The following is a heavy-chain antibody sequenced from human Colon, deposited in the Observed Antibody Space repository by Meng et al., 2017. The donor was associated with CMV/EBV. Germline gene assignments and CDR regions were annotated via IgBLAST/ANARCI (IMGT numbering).Heavy chain of an antibody. CDR1: GASISSTDY. V-gene: IGHV4-39*07. D-gene: IGHD6-19*01. CDR2: IHSSGTT. Sequence: GSLRLSCIISGASISSTDYWGWIRQPPGKGLEWIGNIHSSGTTYYNPSLKSRVTISVDTSKNQVSLKVNSVTAADTAMYYCVRGGGIGVADYWGQGTLVTVLL. J-gene: IGHJ4*02. CDR3: VRGGGIGVADY.